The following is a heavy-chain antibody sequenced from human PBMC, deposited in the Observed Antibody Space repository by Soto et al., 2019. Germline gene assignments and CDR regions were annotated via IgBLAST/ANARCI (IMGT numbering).Heavy chain of an antibody. D-gene: IGHD3-16*01. J-gene: IGHJ5*02. CDR2: IYHSGST. Sequence: SETLSLTCTVSGGSVSSGSYYWSWIRQPPGKGLEWIGYIYHSGSTNYNPSLKSRVTISVDTSKNQLSLKLSSATAADTAVYYCARAAPGYVPYNWFDPWGQGILVTVSS. V-gene: IGHV4-61*01. CDR1: GGSVSSGSYY. CDR3: ARAAPGYVPYNWFDP.